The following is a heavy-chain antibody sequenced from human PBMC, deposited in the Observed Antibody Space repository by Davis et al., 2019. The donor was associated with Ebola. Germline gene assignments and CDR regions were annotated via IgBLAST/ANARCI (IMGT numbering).Heavy chain of an antibody. CDR1: GYILTNYV. D-gene: IGHD2-8*01. V-gene: IGHV1-3*01. Sequence: ASVKVSCKASGYILTNYVMHWVRQAPGQSLEWMGWIDAGNGNTKYSQKFQGRLTITRDTIASTAHMDLSTLRSEDTAVYYCARDATVYGAYNWFEPWGQGTLVTVSS. J-gene: IGHJ5*02. CDR2: IDAGNGNT. CDR3: ARDATVYGAYNWFEP.